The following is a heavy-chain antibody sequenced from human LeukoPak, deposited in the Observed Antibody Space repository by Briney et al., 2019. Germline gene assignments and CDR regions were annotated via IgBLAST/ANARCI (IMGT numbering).Heavy chain of an antibody. CDR2: IDPSDSYT. V-gene: IGHV5-10-1*01. D-gene: IGHD6-13*01. CDR3: ARRDRYSWYSFDY. Sequence: GESLKISCKGSGYSFTSYWITWVRELPGKGLEWMGRIDPSDSYTNYSPSFQGHVTISVDKSISTAYLQWSSLKASDTAMYYCARRDRYSWYSFDYWGQGTLVTVSS. J-gene: IGHJ4*02. CDR1: GYSFTSYW.